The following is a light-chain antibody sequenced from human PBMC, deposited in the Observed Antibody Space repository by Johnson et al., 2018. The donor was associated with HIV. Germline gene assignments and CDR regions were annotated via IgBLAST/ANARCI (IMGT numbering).Light chain of an antibody. V-gene: IGLV1-51*01. J-gene: IGLJ1*01. CDR2: DNN. CDR3: GTWDISLSDYV. CDR1: SSNIGNNY. Sequence: QSVLTQPPSVSAAPGQKVTISCSGSSSNIGNNYVSWYQQIPGTAPKLLIYDNNKRPSGIPDRFSGSKSCTSATLGITGLQTGDEADYYCGTWDISLSDYVFGTGTKVTFL.